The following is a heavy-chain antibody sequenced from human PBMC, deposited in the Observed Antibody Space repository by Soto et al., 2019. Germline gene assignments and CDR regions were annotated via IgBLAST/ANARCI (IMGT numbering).Heavy chain of an antibody. J-gene: IGHJ4*02. CDR1: GFTFRDNL. CDR2: IQPDGRES. CDR3: ARGPY. V-gene: IGHV3-7*01. Sequence: EVQLVESGGGLVQPGGSLRLSCAASGFTFRDNLMSWVRQAPGKGLECVANIQPDGRESYYVNSVKGRFTISRDNAKNSLFLQMNSLRAEDTAVYFCARGPYWGQGTLVAVSS.